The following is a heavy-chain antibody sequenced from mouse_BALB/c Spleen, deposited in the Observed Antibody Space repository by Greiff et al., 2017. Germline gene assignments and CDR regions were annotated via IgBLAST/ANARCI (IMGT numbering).Heavy chain of an antibody. V-gene: IGHV1-9*01. J-gene: IGHJ2*01. CDR1: GYTFSSYW. Sequence: QVQLQQSGAELLKPGASVKISCKATGYTFSSYWIEWVKQRPGHGLEWIGEILPGSGSTNYNEKFKGKATFTADTSSNTAYMQLSSLTSEDSAVYYCARRGRYEYYFDYWGQGTTLTVSS. CDR3: ARRGRYEYYFDY. CDR2: ILPGSGST. D-gene: IGHD2-14*01.